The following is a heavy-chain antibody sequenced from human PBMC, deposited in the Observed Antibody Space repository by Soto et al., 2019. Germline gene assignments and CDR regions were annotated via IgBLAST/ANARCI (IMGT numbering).Heavy chain of an antibody. J-gene: IGHJ3*02. CDR2: IKPDGSGK. CDR1: GVILSSYW. V-gene: IGHV3-7*01. D-gene: IGHD3-3*01. Sequence: EVQLVESGGGFVQPGGSLRLSCVGSGVILSSYWMSWVRQAPGKGLEWVANIKPDGSGKYYVDSVKGRFTISRDNAKNSLYLQMKSLRAGDTAVYYCTSNIYYDFWSGYYAFDIWGQGTMVTVSS. CDR3: TSNIYYDFWSGYYAFDI.